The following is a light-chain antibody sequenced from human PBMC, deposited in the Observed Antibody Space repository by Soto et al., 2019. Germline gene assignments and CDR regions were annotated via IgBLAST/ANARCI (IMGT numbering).Light chain of an antibody. Sequence: EIVLTQSPGTLSLSPGERATLSCRASQTVNSRSLAWLQQKPGQAPRLLIYGASNRANGIPDRFSGSGSGTDFTLTISRREAEDVAVYHCQQYGNPPWTFGLGTKVEIK. J-gene: IGKJ1*01. CDR3: QQYGNPPWT. V-gene: IGKV3-20*01. CDR2: GAS. CDR1: QTVNSRS.